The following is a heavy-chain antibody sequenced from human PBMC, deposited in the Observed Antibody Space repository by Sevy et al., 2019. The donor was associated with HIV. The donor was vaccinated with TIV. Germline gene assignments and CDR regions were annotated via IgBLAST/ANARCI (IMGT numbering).Heavy chain of an antibody. CDR1: GYTFTGYY. Sequence: ASVKVSCKASGYTFTGYYMHWVRQAPGQGLEWMGWMNPNSGGTNYAQKFQGRVTMTRDTSISTAYMELRRLRSDDTAVYYCAREGLSGYDAFDIWGQGTMVTVS. CDR2: MNPNSGGT. CDR3: AREGLSGYDAFDI. D-gene: IGHD5-12*01. V-gene: IGHV1-2*02. J-gene: IGHJ3*02.